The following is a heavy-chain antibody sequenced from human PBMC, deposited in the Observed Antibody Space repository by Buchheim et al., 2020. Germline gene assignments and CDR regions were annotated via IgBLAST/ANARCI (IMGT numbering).Heavy chain of an antibody. CDR1: GFTFSSYG. D-gene: IGHD3-3*01. CDR2: ISYDGSNK. J-gene: IGHJ5*02. Sequence: QVQLVESGGGVVQPGRSLRLSCAASGFTFSSYGIHWVRQAPGKGLEWVAVISYDGSNKYYADSVKGRFTISRDNSKNTLDLPMNSLRAEDTAVYYCAKDHTYYDFWSGYYKNWFDPWGQGTL. V-gene: IGHV3-30*18. CDR3: AKDHTYYDFWSGYYKNWFDP.